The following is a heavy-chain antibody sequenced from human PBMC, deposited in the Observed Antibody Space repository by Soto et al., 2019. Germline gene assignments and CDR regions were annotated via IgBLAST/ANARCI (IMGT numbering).Heavy chain of an antibody. Sequence: GESLKISCNGSGYSFTNYWISWVRQMPGKGLEWMGRIDPSDSYINYSPSLQGHVTISADKSSSTAYVQWRSLKASDTAMYYCAIRTPSNDYWGQGTLVTVSS. CDR2: IDPSDSYI. V-gene: IGHV5-10-1*01. CDR3: AIRTPSNDY. D-gene: IGHD1-7*01. J-gene: IGHJ4*02. CDR1: GYSFTNYW.